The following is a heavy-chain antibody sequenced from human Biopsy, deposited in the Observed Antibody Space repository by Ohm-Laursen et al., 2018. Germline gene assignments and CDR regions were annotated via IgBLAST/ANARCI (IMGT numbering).Heavy chain of an antibody. CDR2: ISYTGYT. V-gene: IGHV4-59*11. J-gene: IGHJ4*02. D-gene: IGHD4-23*01. CDR1: GGSFTGHY. CDR3: ARGSNDFGGLYFPR. Sequence: SETLSLACTVSGGSFTGHYWSWLRQPPGKGLEWNGHISYTGYTCYNASLKSRVTISVDTSRNLFSLMLSSLTAADTAVYYCARGSNDFGGLYFPRWGQGTLLTVSS.